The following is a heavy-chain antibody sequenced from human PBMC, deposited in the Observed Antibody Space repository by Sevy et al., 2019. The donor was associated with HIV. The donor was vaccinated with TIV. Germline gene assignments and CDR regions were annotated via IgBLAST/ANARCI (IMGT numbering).Heavy chain of an antibody. D-gene: IGHD6-13*01. J-gene: IGHJ4*02. CDR1: GGSISSYY. CDR2: IYYSGST. CDR3: ARERQLGLDY. V-gene: IGHV4-59*01. Sequence: SETLSLTCTVSGGSISSYYWSWIRQPPGKGLEWIGYIYYSGSTNYNPSLKSRVTISVDTSKSQFSLKLSSVTAADTAVYYCARERQLGLDYWGQGTLVTVSS.